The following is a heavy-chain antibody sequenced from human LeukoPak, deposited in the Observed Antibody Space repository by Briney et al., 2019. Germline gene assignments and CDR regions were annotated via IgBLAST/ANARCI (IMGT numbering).Heavy chain of an antibody. V-gene: IGHV2-5*02. CDR1: GFSLSTSGVG. Sequence: SGPTLVKPTQTLTLTCTFSGFSLSTSGVGVGWIRQPPGKALEWLALIYWGDVKRYSPSLKSRLTITKDTSKNQVVLTMTNMDPVDTATYYCAHRSAVVAAPNWFDPWGQGTLVTVSS. CDR3: AHRSAVVAAPNWFDP. J-gene: IGHJ5*02. CDR2: IYWGDVK. D-gene: IGHD2-15*01.